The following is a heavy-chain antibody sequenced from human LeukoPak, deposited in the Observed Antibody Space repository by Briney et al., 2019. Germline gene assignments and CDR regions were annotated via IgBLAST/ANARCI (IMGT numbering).Heavy chain of an antibody. CDR1: GGSISSYY. Sequence: SETLSLTCTVYGGSISSYYWSWIRQPPGKGLEWIGYIYYSGSTNYNPSLKSRVTISVDTSKNQFSLKLSSVTAADTAVYYCARDRGPAAAIFDYWGQGTLVTVSS. D-gene: IGHD2-2*01. J-gene: IGHJ4*02. CDR2: IYYSGST. CDR3: ARDRGPAAAIFDY. V-gene: IGHV4-59*12.